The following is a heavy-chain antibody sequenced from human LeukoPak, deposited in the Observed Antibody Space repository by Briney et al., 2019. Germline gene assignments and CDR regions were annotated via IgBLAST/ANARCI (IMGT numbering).Heavy chain of an antibody. CDR2: IYSSGST. V-gene: IGHV4-39*01. D-gene: IGHD3-22*01. Sequence: SETLSLTSSVSGGSISSSSYHWDWIRQPPGQGLEWIGGIYSSGSTSYNPSLKSRVTMSVDTSQNQFSLKLSSVTAADTAMYYCARHDSSVDYADYWGQGTLVTVSS. CDR3: ARHDSSVDYADY. CDR1: GGSISSSSYH. J-gene: IGHJ4*02.